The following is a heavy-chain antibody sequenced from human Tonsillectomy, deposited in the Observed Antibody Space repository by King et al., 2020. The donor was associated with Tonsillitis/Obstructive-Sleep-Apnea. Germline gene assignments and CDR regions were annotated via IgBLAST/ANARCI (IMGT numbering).Heavy chain of an antibody. D-gene: IGHD3-10*01. CDR2: ISSSGSII. CDR1: GFTFSDYY. CDR3: ARVGRITMVRGWDYYYMDV. J-gene: IGHJ6*03. V-gene: IGHV3-11*01. Sequence: VQLVESGGGLVKPGGSLRLSCAASGFTFSDYYMNWIRQAPGKGLEWVSYISSSGSIIYYADSVKGRFTISRDNAKNSLHLQMNSLRAEDTAVYYCARVGRITMVRGWDYYYMDVWGKGTTVTVSS.